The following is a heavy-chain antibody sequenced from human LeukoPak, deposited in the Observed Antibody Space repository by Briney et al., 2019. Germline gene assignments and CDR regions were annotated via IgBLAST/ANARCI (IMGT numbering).Heavy chain of an antibody. J-gene: IGHJ4*02. V-gene: IGHV3-30*02. Sequence: GGSLRLSCAASGFSFSVYAMHWVRQAQGKGLEWVAFIRNDGSNENYADSVKGRFTISRDKSKNTLYLQMNSLRAEDTAVYYCAVAVAGPVVDCWGQGTLVTVSS. CDR2: IRNDGSNE. D-gene: IGHD6-19*01. CDR1: GFSFSVYA. CDR3: AVAVAGPVVDC.